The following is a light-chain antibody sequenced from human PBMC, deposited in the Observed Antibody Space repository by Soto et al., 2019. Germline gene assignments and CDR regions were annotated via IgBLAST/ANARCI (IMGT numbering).Light chain of an antibody. J-gene: IGKJ1*01. CDR1: PSTGSN. CDR2: VVA. CDR3: QQYNDWPPWT. V-gene: IGKV3-15*01. Sequence: EIVMTQSPATLSASLAERVTLSCRASPSTGSNLACYQTKPSQAPKRLIYVVALRATGLSARFSGSGSGTEFTLTISSLQSEDFAVYYCQQYNDWPPWTFGRGTKVDIK.